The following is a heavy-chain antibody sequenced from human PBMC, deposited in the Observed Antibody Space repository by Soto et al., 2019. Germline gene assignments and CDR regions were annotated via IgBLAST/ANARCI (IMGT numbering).Heavy chain of an antibody. CDR2: IGTAGDT. Sequence: GGSLRLSCAASGVTFGTYDMHWVRQATGKGLEWVSGIGTAGDTHYPGSVKGRFTISRENAKNSLYLQMNSLRAGDTAVYYCARVVPLYGMDVWGQGTTVTVSS. V-gene: IGHV3-13*01. D-gene: IGHD3-10*01. J-gene: IGHJ6*02. CDR1: GVTFGTYD. CDR3: ARVVPLYGMDV.